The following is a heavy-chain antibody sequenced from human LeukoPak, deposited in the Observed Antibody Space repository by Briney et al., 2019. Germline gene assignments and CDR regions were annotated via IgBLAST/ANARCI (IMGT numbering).Heavy chain of an antibody. CDR3: AREYPGIAAAGIHDAFDI. J-gene: IGHJ3*02. Sequence: SETLSLTCAVSGGSISSGTYYWSWIRQPAGKGLEWIGRIYTSGSTNYNPSLKSRVTISVDTSKNQFSLKLSSVTAADTAVYYCAREYPGIAAAGIHDAFDIWGQGTMVTVSS. D-gene: IGHD6-13*01. CDR2: IYTSGST. V-gene: IGHV4-61*02. CDR1: GGSISSGTYY.